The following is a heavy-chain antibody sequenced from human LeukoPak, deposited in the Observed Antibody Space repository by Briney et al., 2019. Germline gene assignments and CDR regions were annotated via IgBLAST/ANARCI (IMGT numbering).Heavy chain of an antibody. Sequence: GGSLRLSCAASGFSFSSYAMSWVRQAPGRGLEWVSTLSGSGGNTYYADSVRGRVTISRDNSKNTLYLQMNSLGAEDTALYFCARDKVGVMPLFDYWGHGTLVTVSS. CDR3: ARDKVGVMPLFDY. CDR2: LSGSGGNT. V-gene: IGHV3-23*01. D-gene: IGHD3-16*01. J-gene: IGHJ4*01. CDR1: GFSFSSYA.